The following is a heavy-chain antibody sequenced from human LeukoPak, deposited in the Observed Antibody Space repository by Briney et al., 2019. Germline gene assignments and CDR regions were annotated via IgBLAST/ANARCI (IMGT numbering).Heavy chain of an antibody. J-gene: IGHJ4*02. CDR2: IRGKAYGGTT. D-gene: IGHD3-16*01. CDR1: GFTFGDYA. CDR3: TRGWNYDYVWGPADY. Sequence: GGSLRLSCTASGFTFGDYAMSWVRQAPGKGLEWVGFIRGKAYGGTTEYAASVKGRFTISRDDSKSIAYLQMNSLKTEDTAVYYCTRGWNYDYVWGPADYWGQGTLVTVSS. V-gene: IGHV3-49*04.